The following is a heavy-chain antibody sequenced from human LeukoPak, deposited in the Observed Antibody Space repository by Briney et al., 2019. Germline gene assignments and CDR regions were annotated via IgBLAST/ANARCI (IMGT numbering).Heavy chain of an antibody. CDR2: ISADGAGT. D-gene: IGHD6-19*01. Sequence: GGSLRLSCAASGFTFDDYAMHWVRQPPGKGLEWVSLISADGAGTSCANSVKGRFIISRDNSKNLLFLQMNGLRTEDTAFYFCAKVGPWLANDLWGQGILVTVSS. CDR1: GFTFDDYA. J-gene: IGHJ5*02. V-gene: IGHV3-43*02. CDR3: AKVGPWLANDL.